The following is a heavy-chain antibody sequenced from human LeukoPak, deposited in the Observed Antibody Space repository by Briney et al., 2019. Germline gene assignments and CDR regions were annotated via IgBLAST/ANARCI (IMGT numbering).Heavy chain of an antibody. CDR3: ARTIRDKYYDFWSGSAQGYYFDY. Sequence: ASVKVSCKASGYTFTGYYMHWVRQAPGQGLEWMGWINPNSGGTNYAQKFQGRVTMTRDTSISTAYMELSRLRSDDTAVYYCARTIRDKYYDFWSGSAQGYYFDYWGQGTLVTVSS. D-gene: IGHD3-3*01. CDR1: GYTFTGYY. V-gene: IGHV1-2*02. CDR2: INPNSGGT. J-gene: IGHJ4*02.